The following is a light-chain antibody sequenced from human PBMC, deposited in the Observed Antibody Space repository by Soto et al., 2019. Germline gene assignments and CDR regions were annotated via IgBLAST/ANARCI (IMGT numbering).Light chain of an antibody. CDR3: HQYDDGPYT. CDR2: GAS. Sequence: EIVMTQSPGTLSLSPGERATLSCSASQSVSSSYLAWYQQKPGQAPRLLIYGASTRATTIPVRFSGSGSGTEFTLTISSLQSEDFAVYYCHQYDDGPYTFGQGTKVDIK. J-gene: IGKJ2*01. CDR1: QSVSSSY. V-gene: IGKV3-15*01.